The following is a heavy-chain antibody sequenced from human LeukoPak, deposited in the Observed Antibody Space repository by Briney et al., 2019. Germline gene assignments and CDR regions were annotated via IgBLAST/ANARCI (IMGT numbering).Heavy chain of an antibody. D-gene: IGHD1-7*01. CDR2: ISNNGGT. J-gene: IGHJ6*03. Sequence: SETLSLTCSVSGGSFNNDYWSWIRQTQGKGLEWIGYISNNGGTIYNPSLKTRVTISVDTSKNQFFLKLASVTAADTAVYFCVRDRGPNLHYYIDVWGKGTTVTVSS. CDR1: GGSFNNDY. CDR3: VRDRGPNLHYYIDV. V-gene: IGHV4-59*01.